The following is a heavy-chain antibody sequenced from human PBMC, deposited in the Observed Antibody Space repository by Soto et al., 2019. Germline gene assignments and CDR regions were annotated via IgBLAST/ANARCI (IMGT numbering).Heavy chain of an antibody. J-gene: IGHJ1*01. D-gene: IGHD6-13*01. V-gene: IGHV3-15*01. CDR1: AFSFTNAW. Sequence: GGSLRLSCAAFAFSFTNAWMTWVRQAPGKGLEWLGRIKSKTDGGTTDYAAPVKGRFTISRDDSQSTLYLQMNSLRTEDTARYYCARDLYSRTGYFQHWGQGTLVTVSS. CDR2: IKSKTDGGTT. CDR3: ARDLYSRTGYFQH.